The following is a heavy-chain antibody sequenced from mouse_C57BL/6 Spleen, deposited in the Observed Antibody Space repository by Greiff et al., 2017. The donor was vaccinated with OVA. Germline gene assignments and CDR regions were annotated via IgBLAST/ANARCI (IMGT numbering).Heavy chain of an antibody. Sequence: QVQLQQSGPELVKPGASVTISCKASGYAFSSSWMNWVKQRPGKGLEWIGRIYPGDGDTNYNGKFKGKATLTADKSSSTAYMQLSSLTSEDSAVYFCARSVYYDYAMDYWGQGTSVTVSS. V-gene: IGHV1-82*01. D-gene: IGHD2-4*01. CDR2: IYPGDGDT. CDR3: ARSVYYDYAMDY. CDR1: GYAFSSSW. J-gene: IGHJ4*01.